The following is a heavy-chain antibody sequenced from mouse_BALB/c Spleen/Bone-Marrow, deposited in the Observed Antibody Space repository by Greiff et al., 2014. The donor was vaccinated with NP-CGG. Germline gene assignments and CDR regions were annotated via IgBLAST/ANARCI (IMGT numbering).Heavy chain of an antibody. J-gene: IGHJ3*01. D-gene: IGHD1-1*01. V-gene: IGHV14-3*02. CDR1: GFNIKDTY. CDR2: IDPANGNT. Sequence: VQLQQSGAELVKPGASVKLSCTASGFNIKDTYMHWVKQRPEQGLEWIGRIDPANGNTKYDPKFQGKATITADTSSNTAYLQLSSLTSEDTAVYYCATSYYVTSLFAYWGQGTLVTVSA. CDR3: ATSYYVTSLFAY.